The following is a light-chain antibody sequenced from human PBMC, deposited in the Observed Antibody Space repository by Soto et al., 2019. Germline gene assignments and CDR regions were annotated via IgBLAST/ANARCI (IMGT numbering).Light chain of an antibody. CDR1: SSDVGDYNY. J-gene: IGLJ1*01. CDR2: DVT. Sequence: QSVLTQPPSASGSPGQSVTISGTGTSSDVGDYNYVSWHQERPGKVPKRMICDVTKRPSGVPDRFSGSKSGDTASLTVSGLQADDEAGYYCSSYSTTNILVFGSGTQLTVL. V-gene: IGLV2-8*01. CDR3: SSYSTTNILV.